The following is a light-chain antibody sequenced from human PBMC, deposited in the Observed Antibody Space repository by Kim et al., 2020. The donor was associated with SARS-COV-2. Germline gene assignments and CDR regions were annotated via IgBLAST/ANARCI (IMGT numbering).Light chain of an antibody. J-gene: IGLJ2*01. V-gene: IGLV2-23*02. CDR2: EVN. CDR3: CLYAGSSTSVI. CDR1: TSDVETYNL. Sequence: SIATHITGTTSDVETYNLVSWYQQLPGKAPKLMIYEVNKRPSGVSDRFSGSKSGNTASLIISGLQAEDEAEYYCCLYAGSSTSVIFGGGTQLTVL.